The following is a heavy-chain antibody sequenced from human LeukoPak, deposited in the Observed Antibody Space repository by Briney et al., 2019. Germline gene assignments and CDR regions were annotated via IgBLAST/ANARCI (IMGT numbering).Heavy chain of an antibody. CDR3: AKGGLTTPLHY. Sequence: PGGSLRLSCAASAFPFSTYVMSWVRQAPGGGLEWISSISGEGARTYYTNSVKGRLTISRDNPKNTLFLQVNSLRVGDTAVYYCAKGGLTTPLHYWGQGTLVTVSS. CDR2: ISGEGART. V-gene: IGHV3-23*01. CDR1: AFPFSTYV. D-gene: IGHD1-14*01. J-gene: IGHJ4*02.